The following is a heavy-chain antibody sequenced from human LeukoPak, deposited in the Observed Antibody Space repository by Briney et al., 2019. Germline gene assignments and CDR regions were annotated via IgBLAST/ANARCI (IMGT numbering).Heavy chain of an antibody. J-gene: IGHJ4*02. Sequence: PGGSLRLSCAASAFTFSSYGMHWVRQAPGKGLEWVAVISYDGSNKYYADSVKGRFTISRDNSKNTLYLQMNSLRAEDTAVYYCAKELYIAAAIDYWGQGTLVTVSS. D-gene: IGHD6-13*01. V-gene: IGHV3-30*18. CDR3: AKELYIAAAIDY. CDR1: AFTFSSYG. CDR2: ISYDGSNK.